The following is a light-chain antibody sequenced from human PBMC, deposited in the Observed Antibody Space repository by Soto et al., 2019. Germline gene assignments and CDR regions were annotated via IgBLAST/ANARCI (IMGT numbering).Light chain of an antibody. J-gene: IGLJ1*01. Sequence: QSALTQPASVSGSPGQSITISCTGTSSDVGNYDYVSWYQLHPGKVPKLMIYEVTRRASGVSPRFSGSKSGNTASLTISGLQADDEAEYYCASYTFSTNYVFGTGTQLTVL. V-gene: IGLV2-14*01. CDR2: EVT. CDR1: SSDVGNYDY. CDR3: ASYTFSTNYV.